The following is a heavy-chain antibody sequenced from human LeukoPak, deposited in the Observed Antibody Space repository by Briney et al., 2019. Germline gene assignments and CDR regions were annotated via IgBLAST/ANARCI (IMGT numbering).Heavy chain of an antibody. CDR3: ARSAAGMDY. V-gene: IGHV4-59*01. CDR1: GGSISSYY. J-gene: IGHJ4*02. Sequence: SETLSLTCTVSGGSISSYYWSWIRQPPGKGLEWIGYIYYSGSTNYNPSLKSRVTISVDTSKNQFSLKLSSVTAADTAVYYCARSAAGMDYWGQGTLVTVSS. D-gene: IGHD6-13*01. CDR2: IYYSGST.